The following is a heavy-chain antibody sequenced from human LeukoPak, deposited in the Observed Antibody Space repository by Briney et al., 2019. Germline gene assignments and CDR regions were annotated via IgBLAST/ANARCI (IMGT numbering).Heavy chain of an antibody. CDR3: ARVGRYGVDY. D-gene: IGHD5-18*01. CDR2: IWYDASNK. V-gene: IGHV3-33*01. J-gene: IGHJ4*02. CDR1: GFTFSSFG. Sequence: GRSLTLSCAASGFTFSSFGMHWVRQAPGKGLEWVAVIWYDASNKYYADSVKGRFTISRDNSKNTLYLQMNSLRDDDTAVYYCARVGRYGVDYWGQGTLVTVSS.